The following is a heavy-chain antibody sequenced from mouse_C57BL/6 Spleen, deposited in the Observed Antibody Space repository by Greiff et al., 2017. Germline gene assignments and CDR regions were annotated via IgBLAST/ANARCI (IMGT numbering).Heavy chain of an antibody. J-gene: IGHJ3*01. V-gene: IGHV1-54*01. CDR3: ARHPFDSSGPAWFAY. D-gene: IGHD3-2*02. CDR2: INPGSGGT. CDR1: GYAFTNYL. Sequence: VQLQQSGAELVRPGTSVKVSCKASGYAFTNYLIEWVKQRPGQGLEWIGVINPGSGGTNYNEKFKGKATLTADKSSSTAYMQLSSLTSEDSAVYFCARHPFDSSGPAWFAYWGQGTLVTVSA.